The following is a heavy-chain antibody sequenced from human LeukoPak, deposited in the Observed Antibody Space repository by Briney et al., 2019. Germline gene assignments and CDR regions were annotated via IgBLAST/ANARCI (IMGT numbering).Heavy chain of an antibody. D-gene: IGHD6-13*01. CDR2: ISYDGSNK. CDR1: GFTFISYA. V-gene: IGHV3-30*04. Sequence: GGSLRLSCAASGFTFISYAMHWVRQAPGKGLEWVAVISYDGSNKYYADSVKGRFTISRDNSKNTLYLQMNSLRAEDTAVYYCARDPAGIAAAVFDYWGQGTLVTVSS. J-gene: IGHJ4*02. CDR3: ARDPAGIAAAVFDY.